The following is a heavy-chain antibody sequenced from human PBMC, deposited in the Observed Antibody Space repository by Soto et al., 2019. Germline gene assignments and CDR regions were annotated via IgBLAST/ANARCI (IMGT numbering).Heavy chain of an antibody. Sequence: QVQLVQSGAEVKKPGASVKVSCKASGYTFTSYGISWVRQAPGQGLEWMGWISAYNGNTNYAQKLQGRVTMTPDKSTSTAYMELRSLISDDTAVYYCARKLIYYYYYGMDVWGQGTTVTVSS. CDR2: ISAYNGNT. CDR1: GYTFTSYG. V-gene: IGHV1-18*01. J-gene: IGHJ6*02. CDR3: ARKLIYYYYYGMDV. D-gene: IGHD1-26*01.